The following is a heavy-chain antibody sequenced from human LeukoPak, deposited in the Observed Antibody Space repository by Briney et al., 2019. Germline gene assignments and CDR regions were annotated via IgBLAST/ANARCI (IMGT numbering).Heavy chain of an antibody. CDR1: GFTVSSNY. D-gene: IGHD3-22*01. J-gene: IGHJ4*02. Sequence: PGGSLRLSCAASGFTVSSNYMSWVRQAPGKGLEWVSVIYSGGSTYYADSVKGRFTISRDNSKNTLYLQMNSLRAEDTAVYYCARDSVRSYYDSSGYYPYWGQGTLVTVFS. V-gene: IGHV3-66*02. CDR3: ARDSVRSYYDSSGYYPY. CDR2: IYSGGST.